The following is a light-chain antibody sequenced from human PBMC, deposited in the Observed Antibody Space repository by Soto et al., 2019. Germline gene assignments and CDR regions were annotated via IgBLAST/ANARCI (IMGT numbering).Light chain of an antibody. CDR3: QQANSFPNT. V-gene: IGKV1-12*01. CDR1: QGISRW. J-gene: IGKJ5*01. CDR2: ATS. Sequence: DLQMTQSPSSVSASVGDRVTITCRASQGISRWLAWYQQKPGKAPKFLIYATSSFQSGVPSRFSGSGSGTDFTLTISSLQPEDFATYYCQQANSFPNTFGQGTRLEIK.